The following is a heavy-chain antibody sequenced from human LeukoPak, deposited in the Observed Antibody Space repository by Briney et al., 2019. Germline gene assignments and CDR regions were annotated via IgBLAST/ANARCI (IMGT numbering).Heavy chain of an antibody. J-gene: IGHJ6*03. CDR1: AFSFETYW. Sequence: PGGSLRLSCVALAFSFETYWMSWVRQAPGKGPEWVANINEDGSEKHYVGSVRGRFTISRDNADNSLHLQMNSLRPEDMAVYYCARGETMDVWGKGTTVTVSS. V-gene: IGHV3-7*01. CDR2: INEDGSEK. CDR3: ARGETMDV. D-gene: IGHD5-24*01.